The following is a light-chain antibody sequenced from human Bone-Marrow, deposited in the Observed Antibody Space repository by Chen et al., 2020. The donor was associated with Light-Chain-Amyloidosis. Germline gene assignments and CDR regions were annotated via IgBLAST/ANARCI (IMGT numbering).Light chain of an antibody. V-gene: IGKV3-11*01. J-gene: IGKJ4*01. CDR3: QQRVNWRT. Sequence: EIVLTQSPATLSLSPGARATLSCRASQSVSNYLAWYQQKPGQAPRLLIYDASKRATGIPARFSGSWSGTDFTLTISSLEPEDVAVYYCQQRVNWRTFGGGTKVEFK. CDR1: QSVSNY. CDR2: DAS.